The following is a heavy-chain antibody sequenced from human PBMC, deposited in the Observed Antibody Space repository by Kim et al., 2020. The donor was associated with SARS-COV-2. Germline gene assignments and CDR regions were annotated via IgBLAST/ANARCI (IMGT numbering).Heavy chain of an antibody. CDR2: IKQDGGER. Sequence: GGSLRLSCAASGFTFSNYWMNWVRQAPGKGLEWVANIKQDGGERNYVDSVKGRFSISRDNAKNSLYLRMNSLRAEDTAVYYCARGVCYYTDWGQGTLVTV. J-gene: IGHJ4*02. D-gene: IGHD3-22*01. CDR1: GFTFSNYW. CDR3: ARGVCYYTD. V-gene: IGHV3-7*01.